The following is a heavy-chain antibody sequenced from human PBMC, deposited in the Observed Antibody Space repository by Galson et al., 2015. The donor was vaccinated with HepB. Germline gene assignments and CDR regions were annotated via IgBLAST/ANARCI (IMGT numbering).Heavy chain of an antibody. J-gene: IGHJ4*02. CDR3: ARAHSDRWYGAY. CDR2: ISSDEIHK. D-gene: IGHD3-10*01. Sequence: SLRLSCAVSGITFSSYWMNWLRQAPGKGLEWVALISSDEIHKIYADSVKGRFTISRDTSKNTLYLEMNSLRAEDTAVYYCARAHSDRWYGAYWGQGTLVTVAS. V-gene: IGHV3-30-3*01. CDR1: GITFSSYW.